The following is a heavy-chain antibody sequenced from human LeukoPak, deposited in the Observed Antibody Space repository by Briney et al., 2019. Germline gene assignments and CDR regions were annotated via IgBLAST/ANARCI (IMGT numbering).Heavy chain of an antibody. D-gene: IGHD6-13*01. Sequence: GESLRLSCAASGFTFSGYAMSWVRQAPGKGLEWVSTIGHGRDTYYADFVQGRFTISRDDSKNILYLQMNSLRAEDTAIYYCAKRDSTSSRAFDYWGQGTLVTVSS. CDR1: GFTFSGYA. CDR2: IGHGRDT. J-gene: IGHJ4*02. CDR3: AKRDSTSSRAFDY. V-gene: IGHV3-23*01.